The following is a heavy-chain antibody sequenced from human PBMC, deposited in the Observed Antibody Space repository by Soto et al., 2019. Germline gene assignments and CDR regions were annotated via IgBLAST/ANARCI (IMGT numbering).Heavy chain of an antibody. Sequence: QVQLVQSGAEVKKPGASVKVSCKASGYTFTSYGISWVRQAPGQGLEWMGWISAYNGNTNYAQKLQGRVTMTTDTSTSTAYMELRSLRSEDTAVYYCAREVTGVVPADLYYFDYWGQGTLVTVSS. CDR2: ISAYNGNT. V-gene: IGHV1-18*01. D-gene: IGHD2-2*01. CDR3: AREVTGVVPADLYYFDY. CDR1: GYTFTSYG. J-gene: IGHJ4*02.